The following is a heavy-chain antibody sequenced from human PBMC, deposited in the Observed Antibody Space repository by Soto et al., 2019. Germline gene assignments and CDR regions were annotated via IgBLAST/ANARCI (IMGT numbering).Heavy chain of an antibody. CDR1: GYTFTSYA. J-gene: IGHJ6*04. CDR3: VRSRPTGIISSYYYGMDV. D-gene: IGHD2-8*02. CDR2: INAGNGNT. V-gene: IGHV1-3*01. Sequence: ASVKVSCKASGYTFTSYAMQWVRQAPGQRLEGMGWINAGNGNTKDSQKFQGRVTITRDTSASTAYMELSSLRSEDTAVYDCVRSRPTGIISSYYYGMDVWGKGTTVTVSS.